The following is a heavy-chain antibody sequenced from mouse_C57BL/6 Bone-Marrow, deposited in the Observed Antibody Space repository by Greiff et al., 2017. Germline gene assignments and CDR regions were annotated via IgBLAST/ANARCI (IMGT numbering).Heavy chain of an antibody. CDR2: IYPGNSDT. CDR3: TPTAVAYYYAMDY. V-gene: IGHV1-5*01. Sequence: VQLQQSGTVLARPGASVKMSCKTSGYTFTSYWMHWVKQRPGQGLEWIGAIYPGNSDTSYNQKFKGKAKLTAVTSASTAYMELSSLTNEYSAVYYCTPTAVAYYYAMDYWGQGTSVTVSS. D-gene: IGHD1-1*01. J-gene: IGHJ4*01. CDR1: GYTFTSYW.